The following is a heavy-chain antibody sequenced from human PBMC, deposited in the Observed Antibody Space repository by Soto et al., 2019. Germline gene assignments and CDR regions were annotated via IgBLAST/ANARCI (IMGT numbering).Heavy chain of an antibody. Sequence: QVQLVQSGAEVKKPGASVKVSCKASGYTFTSYAMHWVRQAPGQRLEWMGWINAGNGNTKYSQKFQGRVTITRDTSASTAYMELSSLRSEDTAVYYCARFPSDRLHRNNWFDPWGQGTLVTVSS. V-gene: IGHV1-3*01. CDR2: INAGNGNT. CDR3: ARFPSDRLHRNNWFDP. J-gene: IGHJ5*02. CDR1: GYTFTSYA. D-gene: IGHD2-15*01.